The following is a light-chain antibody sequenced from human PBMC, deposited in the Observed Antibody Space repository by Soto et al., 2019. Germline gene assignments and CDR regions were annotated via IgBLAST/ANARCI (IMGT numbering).Light chain of an antibody. CDR2: DVS. CDR1: SSDVGGYNY. J-gene: IGLJ2*01. CDR3: SSYTSISTLT. V-gene: IGLV2-14*01. Sequence: QSALTQPASVSGSPGQSITVSCTGTSSDVGGYNYVSWYQQHPGKAPKLMIYDVSNRPSGVSIRFSGSKSGNTASLTISGLQAEDEADYYCSSYTSISTLTFGGGTKLTVL.